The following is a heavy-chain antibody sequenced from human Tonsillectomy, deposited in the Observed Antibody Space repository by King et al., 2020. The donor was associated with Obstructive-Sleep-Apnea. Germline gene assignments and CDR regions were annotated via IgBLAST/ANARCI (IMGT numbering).Heavy chain of an antibody. CDR2: VNPTSGGT. D-gene: IGHD1-26*01. CDR1: GYTFTGYY. CDR3: ARGGEWERPQDFDY. Sequence: LQLVQSGAEVKKPGASVKVSCKASGYTFTGYYIHWVRQAPGQGLECMGCVNPTSGGTKYAQKIQGRVTMTRETSISTAYMELSRLGSDDTAVYYCARGGEWERPQDFDYWGQGTLVTVSS. J-gene: IGHJ4*02. V-gene: IGHV1-2*02.